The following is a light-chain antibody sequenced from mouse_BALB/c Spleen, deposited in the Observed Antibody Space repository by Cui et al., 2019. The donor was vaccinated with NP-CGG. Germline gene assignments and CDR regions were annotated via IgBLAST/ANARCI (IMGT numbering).Light chain of an antibody. J-gene: IGLJ1*01. CDR1: TGAVTTSNY. V-gene: IGLV1*01. Sequence: QDVLTHGSDLTTLPGETVTLTCRSSTGAVTTSNYANWVQEKPDHLFTGLIGGTNNRAPGVPARFSGSLIGDKAALTITGAQTEDEAIYFCTLWYSNHWVFGGGTKLTVL. CDR3: TLWYSNHWV. CDR2: GTN.